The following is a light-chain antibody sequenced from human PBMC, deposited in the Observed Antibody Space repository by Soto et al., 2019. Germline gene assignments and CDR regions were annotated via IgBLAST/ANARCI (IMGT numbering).Light chain of an antibody. V-gene: IGKV1-39*01. CDR1: QTISSH. J-gene: IGKJ5*01. CDR3: QQSYTTPIT. Sequence: DIQMTQSPSSLSASVGDRVIITCRASQTISSHLNWYQQKPGKAPNLLVYAASSLQSGVPSRFTGSGSGTDFTLTISSQQPEDFATYFCQQSYTTPITFGQGTRLEI. CDR2: AAS.